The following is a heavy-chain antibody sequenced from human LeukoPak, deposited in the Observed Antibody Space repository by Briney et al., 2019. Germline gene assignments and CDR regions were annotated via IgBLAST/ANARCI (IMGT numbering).Heavy chain of an antibody. Sequence: SETLSLTCTVSGGSISSSSHYWGWIRQPPGKGLEWIGSIYYSGSTYYNPSLKSRVTISVDTSKNQFSLKLSSVTAADTAVYYCASAEGGYSYGKSGYYYGMDVWGQGTTVTVSS. CDR3: ASAEGGYSYGKSGYYYGMDV. J-gene: IGHJ6*02. CDR1: GGSISSSSHY. V-gene: IGHV4-39*01. CDR2: IYYSGST. D-gene: IGHD5-18*01.